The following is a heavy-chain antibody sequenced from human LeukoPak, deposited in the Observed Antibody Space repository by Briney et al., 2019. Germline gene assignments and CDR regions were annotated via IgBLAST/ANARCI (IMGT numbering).Heavy chain of an antibody. D-gene: IGHD4-17*01. J-gene: IGHJ5*02. V-gene: IGHV3-23*01. CDR1: GFSFSSFA. CDR3: TKDPNGDYIGAFDP. CDR2: ITGGHYAT. Sequence: GGSLRLSCAASGFSFSSFAMTWVRQAPGKRLEWVSSITGGHYATYDTDSVKGRFTISRDNAKNTLYLQMNSLRADDTAIYYCTKDPNGDYIGAFDPWGQGTLVTVSS.